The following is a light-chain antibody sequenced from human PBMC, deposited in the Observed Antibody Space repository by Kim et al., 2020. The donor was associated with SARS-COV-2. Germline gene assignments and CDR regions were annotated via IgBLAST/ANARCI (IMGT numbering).Light chain of an antibody. J-gene: IGKJ3*01. V-gene: IGKV3D-20*01. CDR1: QSISSMY. Sequence: SPGERATLSCESSQSISSMYLAWYQQKPGLAPRLLIYDASNKATGIPDRFSGSGSGTDFTLTISRLEPEDFAVYYCQHYDTSPSTFGPGTKVDIK. CDR2: DAS. CDR3: QHYDTSPST.